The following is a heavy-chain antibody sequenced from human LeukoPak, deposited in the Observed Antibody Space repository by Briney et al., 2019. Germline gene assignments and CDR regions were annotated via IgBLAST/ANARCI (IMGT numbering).Heavy chain of an antibody. CDR2: IYYSGTT. V-gene: IGHV4-59*12. D-gene: IGHD1-26*01. Sequence: SETLSLTCTVSGGSISSYYWSWIRQPPGKGLEWIGYIYYSGTTNYNPSLKSRVTISVDTSKNQFSLKLSSVTAADTAVYYCARGIRMGATDFDYWGQGTLVTVSS. CDR3: ARGIRMGATDFDY. J-gene: IGHJ4*02. CDR1: GGSISSYY.